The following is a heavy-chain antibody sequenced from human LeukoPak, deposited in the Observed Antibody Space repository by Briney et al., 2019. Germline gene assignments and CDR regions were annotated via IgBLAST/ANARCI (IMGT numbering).Heavy chain of an antibody. CDR2: IKTKTDGGTT. J-gene: IGHJ4*02. CDR3: VTRVKSTGDY. Sequence: RGSLRPSCEASGFTFSNVWINWVRQAPGKGLEWIGRIKTKTDGGTTEYAAPVKGRFTISRDDSKNTVYLQMNSLKTEDTALYYCVTRVKSTGDYWGQGTLVTVSS. CDR1: GFTFSNVW. V-gene: IGHV3-15*01. D-gene: IGHD1-1*01.